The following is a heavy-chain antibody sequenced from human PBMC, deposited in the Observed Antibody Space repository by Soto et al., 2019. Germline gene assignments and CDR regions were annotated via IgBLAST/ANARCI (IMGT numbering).Heavy chain of an antibody. CDR2: IIPIFGKA. V-gene: IGHV1-69*01. CDR1: GGTFSSYA. D-gene: IGHD2-21*02. J-gene: IGHJ4*02. CDR3: ARVGYCGGDCYTYYFDY. Sequence: QVQLVQSGAEVEKPGSSVKVSCKASGGTFSSYAISWVRQAPGQGLEWMGGIIPIFGKANYEQKLQGRVTITAAEPTSTAYLELSSLTSEDTAVYYCARVGYCGGDCYTYYFDYWGQGTLVTVSS.